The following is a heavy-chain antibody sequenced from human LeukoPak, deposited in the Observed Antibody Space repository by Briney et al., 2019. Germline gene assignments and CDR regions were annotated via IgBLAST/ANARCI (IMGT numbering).Heavy chain of an antibody. CDR2: IYLSGLSTSGST. Sequence: SETLSLTCTVAGGSLNNYHWTWIRQPAGKGLEWIGRIYLSGLSTSGSTNYNPSLSSRVTMSLDTSKKQFFLNLTSVTAADTAVYYCARGKENTAMVTANWFDPWGQGTLVTVSS. D-gene: IGHD5-18*01. V-gene: IGHV4-4*07. CDR3: ARGKENTAMVTANWFDP. CDR1: GGSLNNYH. J-gene: IGHJ5*02.